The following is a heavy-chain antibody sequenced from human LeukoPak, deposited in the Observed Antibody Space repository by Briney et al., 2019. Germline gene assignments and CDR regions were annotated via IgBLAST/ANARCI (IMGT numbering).Heavy chain of an antibody. V-gene: IGHV1-69*06. D-gene: IGHD3-10*01. CDR1: GGTFSSYA. Sequence: SVKVSCKASGGTFSSYAISWVRQAPGQGLEWMGGIIPIFGTAPYAQQFQGRVTITADKSTSTAYMELSSLGSEDTAGYYCARDGYYGSGSSFDYWGQGTLVTVSS. CDR2: IIPIFGTA. CDR3: ARDGYYGSGSSFDY. J-gene: IGHJ4*02.